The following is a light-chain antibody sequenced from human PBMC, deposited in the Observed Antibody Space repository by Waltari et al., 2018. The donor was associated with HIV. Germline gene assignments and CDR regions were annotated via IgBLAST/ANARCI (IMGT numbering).Light chain of an antibody. CDR3: CSYAGSYPVV. Sequence: QSALTQPRSVSGSPGQSVTISCTGTSSDVGVYNFVSWYQQHPGKAPKLMIYDVSKRPAGVPDRFSGSKSGSTASLTISGLQAEDEADYYCCSYAGSYPVVFGGGTKLTVL. CDR2: DVS. V-gene: IGLV2-11*01. CDR1: SSDVGVYNF. J-gene: IGLJ2*01.